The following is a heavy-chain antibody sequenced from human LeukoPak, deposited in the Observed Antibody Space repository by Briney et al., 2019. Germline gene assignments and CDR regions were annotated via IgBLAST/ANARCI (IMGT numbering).Heavy chain of an antibody. V-gene: IGHV4-34*01. CDR2: ITDGGRT. CDR1: GDSFSGHY. CDR3: VRRSRVAMPNALDLISDF. D-gene: IGHD6-13*01. J-gene: IGHJ4*02. Sequence: SETLSPTCAVYGDSFSGHYWSWIRQPPGKGLEWIGEITDGGRTSYSPSLKSRATISVVPSQRQFSLELGSVTAADTAIYYCVRRSRVAMPNALDLISDFWGQGTLVTVSS.